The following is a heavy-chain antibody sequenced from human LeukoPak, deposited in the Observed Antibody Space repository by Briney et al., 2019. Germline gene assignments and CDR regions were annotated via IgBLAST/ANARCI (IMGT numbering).Heavy chain of an antibody. Sequence: GGSLRLSCEASGFTLSTYWMNWVRQVPGKGLDWVVNINPDGSGKRYVDSVKGRFTIARDNADNSLSLQMNSLRAEDTAVYYCATDSPETAAFDYWGQGTLVTVS. V-gene: IGHV3-7*01. J-gene: IGHJ4*02. CDR2: INPDGSGK. CDR3: ATDSPETAAFDY. CDR1: GFTLSTYW. D-gene: IGHD1-1*01.